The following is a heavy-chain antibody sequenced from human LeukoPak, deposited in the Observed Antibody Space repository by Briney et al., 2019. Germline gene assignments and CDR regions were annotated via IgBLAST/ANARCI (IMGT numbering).Heavy chain of an antibody. J-gene: IGHJ5*02. CDR3: ARAEDIVLIDP. CDR1: GGSISSSSYY. D-gene: IGHD2-8*01. CDR2: IYYSGST. Sequence: SETLSLTCTVSGGSISSSSYYWGWIRQPPGKGLEWIGSIYYSGSTYYNPSLKSRVTISVDTSKNQFSLKLSSVTAADTAVYYCARAEDIVLIDPWGQGTLVTVSS. V-gene: IGHV4-39*07.